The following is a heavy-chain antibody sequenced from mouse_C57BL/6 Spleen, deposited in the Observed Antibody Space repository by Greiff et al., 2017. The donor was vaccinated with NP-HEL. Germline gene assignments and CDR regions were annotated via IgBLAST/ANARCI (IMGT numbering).Heavy chain of an antibody. CDR3: ARAEGTVVERGYAMDY. CDR1: GYSITSGYY. CDR2: ISYDGSN. V-gene: IGHV3-6*01. J-gene: IGHJ4*01. D-gene: IGHD1-1*01. Sequence: DVQLQESGPGLVKPSQSLSLTCSVTGYSITSGYYWNWIRQFPGNKLEWMGYISYDGSNNYNPSLKNRISITRDTSKNPFFLKLNSVTTEDTATYYCARAEGTVVERGYAMDYWGQGTSVTVSS.